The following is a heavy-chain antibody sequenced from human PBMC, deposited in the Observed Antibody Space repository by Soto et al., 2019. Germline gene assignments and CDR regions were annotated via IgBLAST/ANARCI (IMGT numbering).Heavy chain of an antibody. Sequence: PSETLSLTCTVSGGSVSSVSYYWSWIRQPPGKGLEWIGYIYYSGSTNYNPSLKSRVTISVDTSKNQFSLKLSSVTAADTAVYYCARKVCSGGSCYPNWFDPWGQGTLVTVSS. CDR3: ARKVCSGGSCYPNWFDP. CDR2: IYYSGST. V-gene: IGHV4-61*01. J-gene: IGHJ5*02. CDR1: GGSVSSVSYY. D-gene: IGHD2-15*01.